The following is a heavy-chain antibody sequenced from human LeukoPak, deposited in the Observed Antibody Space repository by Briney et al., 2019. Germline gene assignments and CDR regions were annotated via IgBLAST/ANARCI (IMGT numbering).Heavy chain of an antibody. D-gene: IGHD2-21*02. CDR3: AKKSGGDCHDY. V-gene: IGHV3-23*01. CDR1: GFTFSTYT. Sequence: GGSLRLSCAASGFTFSTYTMSWVRQAPGKGLEWVSAISGSGGSTYYADSVKGRFTISRDNSKNKLYLQLNSLRAEDTAVYYCAKKSGGDCHDYWGQGTLVTVSS. J-gene: IGHJ4*02. CDR2: ISGSGGST.